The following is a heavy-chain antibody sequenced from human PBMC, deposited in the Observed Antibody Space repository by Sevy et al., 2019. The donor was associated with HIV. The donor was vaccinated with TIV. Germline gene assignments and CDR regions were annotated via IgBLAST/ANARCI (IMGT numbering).Heavy chain of an antibody. J-gene: IGHJ6*02. CDR2: ISFHGSDK. Sequence: GGSLRLSCAASGFIFSTYGIHWVRQAPGKGLEWVAVISFHGSDKYYADSVRGRFTISRDNSKNTLYLQMNSLRVEDTAIYHCAKMQGGSYNYYGMDVWGQGTTVTVSS. CDR1: GFIFSTYG. D-gene: IGHD1-26*01. V-gene: IGHV3-30*18. CDR3: AKMQGGSYNYYGMDV.